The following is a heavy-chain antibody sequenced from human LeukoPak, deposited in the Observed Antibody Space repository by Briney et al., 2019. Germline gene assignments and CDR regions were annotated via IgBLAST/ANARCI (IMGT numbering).Heavy chain of an antibody. CDR2: IYVTGST. Sequence: PSETLSLTCTVSGGSIGTYYWRWIRQSPGKELEWMGYIYVTGSTRYNPYLQSRVTISVDTSRNQFFLKMSAVTAADTAAYYCAGHIGGGIEDMDVWGKGTKVTVSS. J-gene: IGHJ6*03. CDR1: GGSIGTYY. D-gene: IGHD3-16*02. CDR3: AGHIGGGIEDMDV. V-gene: IGHV4-59*08.